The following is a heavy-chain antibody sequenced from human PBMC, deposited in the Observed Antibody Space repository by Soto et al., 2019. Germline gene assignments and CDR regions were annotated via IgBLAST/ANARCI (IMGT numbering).Heavy chain of an antibody. J-gene: IGHJ4*02. CDR3: AKEHGYSYGYEFDY. CDR1: GFTFSSYG. D-gene: IGHD5-18*01. CDR2: ISYDGSNK. V-gene: IGHV3-30*18. Sequence: QVQLVESGGGVVQPGRSLRLSCAASGFTFSSYGMHWVRQAPGKGLEWVAVISYDGSNKYYADSVKGRFTISRDNSKNTLYLQMNSLRAEDTAVYYCAKEHGYSYGYEFDYWGQGTLVTVFS.